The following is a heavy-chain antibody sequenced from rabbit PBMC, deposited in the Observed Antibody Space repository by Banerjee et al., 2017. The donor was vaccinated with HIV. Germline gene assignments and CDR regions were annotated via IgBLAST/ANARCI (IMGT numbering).Heavy chain of an antibody. CDR2: ISTGDGST. J-gene: IGHJ4*01. CDR3: ARGINYGYDGYAYATFTL. CDR1: GFSFSSAYD. D-gene: IGHD6-1*01. V-gene: IGHV1S45*01. Sequence: QEQLVESGGGLVQPEGSLTLTCTASGFSFSSAYDMCWVRQAPGKGLEWIGYISTGDGSTWYANRAKGRFTISETSSTTVTLQMTSLTAADTATYFCARGINYGYDGYAYATFTLWGPGTLVTVS.